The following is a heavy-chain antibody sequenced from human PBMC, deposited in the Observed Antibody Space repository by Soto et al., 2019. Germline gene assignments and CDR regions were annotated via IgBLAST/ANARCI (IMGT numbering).Heavy chain of an antibody. J-gene: IGHJ4*02. CDR2: ISSSSSYI. D-gene: IGHD2-2*01. Sequence: GGSLRLSCAASGFTFSSYSMNWVRQAPGKGLEWVSSISSSSSYIYYADSVKGRFTISRDNAKNSLYLQMNSLRAEDTAVYYCAREDWVVVVPAAMRPHKAFFDYWGQGTLVTVSS. CDR3: AREDWVVVVPAAMRPHKAFFDY. CDR1: GFTFSSYS. V-gene: IGHV3-21*01.